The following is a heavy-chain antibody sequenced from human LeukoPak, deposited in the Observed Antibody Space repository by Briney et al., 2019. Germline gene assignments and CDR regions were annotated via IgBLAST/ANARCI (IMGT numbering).Heavy chain of an antibody. D-gene: IGHD6-6*01. CDR1: GGSISSGSYY. CDR3: ARVSSSHRRGYRFAP. Sequence: PSQTLSLTCTVSGGSISSGSYYWSWIRQPAGKGLEWIGRIYTSGSTNYNPSLKSRVSMSVDTSKSQFSLKLSSVTAADTALYYCARVSSSHRRGYRFAPWGQGTLVTVSS. V-gene: IGHV4-61*02. J-gene: IGHJ5*02. CDR2: IYTSGST.